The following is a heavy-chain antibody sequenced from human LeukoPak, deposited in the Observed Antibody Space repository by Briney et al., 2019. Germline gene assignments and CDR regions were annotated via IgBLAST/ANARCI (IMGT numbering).Heavy chain of an antibody. CDR1: GASISSYY. Sequence: SETLSLTCTVSGASISSYYWSWIRQPPGKGLEWIGYIYYSGSTNYNPSLKSRVTISVDTSKNQFSLMLSSVTAADTAVYYCAKGVDFTIFGVVGYMDVWGKGTTVTVSS. D-gene: IGHD3-3*01. CDR2: IYYSGST. CDR3: AKGVDFTIFGVVGYMDV. V-gene: IGHV4-59*01. J-gene: IGHJ6*03.